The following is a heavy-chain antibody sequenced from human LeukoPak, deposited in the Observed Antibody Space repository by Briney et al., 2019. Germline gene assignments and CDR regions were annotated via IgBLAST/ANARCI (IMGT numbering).Heavy chain of an antibody. CDR1: GDSLSSSSFT. D-gene: IGHD3-10*01. CDR2: TYYMSNWYN. CDR3: ARADMIRARQFDAFGI. J-gene: IGHJ3*02. V-gene: IGHV6-1*01. Sequence: HSQTLSLTCAISGDSLSSSSFTWNWIRQSPSRGLEWLGRTYYMSNWYNDYAVSVKSRLIINPDTSKNQFSLHLNFVTPEDTAVYYCARADMIRARQFDAFGIWGQGTMVTVSS.